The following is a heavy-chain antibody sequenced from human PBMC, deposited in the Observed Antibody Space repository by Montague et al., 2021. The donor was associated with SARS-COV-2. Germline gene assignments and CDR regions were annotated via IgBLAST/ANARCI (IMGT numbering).Heavy chain of an antibody. CDR2: IYYSGST. Sequence: SETLSLTCTVSGGSISSYYWSWIRQPPGKGLEWIGYIYYSGSTNYNPSLKSRVTISVDTSKNQFSLKLSSVTAADTAVYYCARLSLGYCSGGGCFDAFDIWGQGTMVTVSS. V-gene: IGHV4-59*01. D-gene: IGHD2-15*01. CDR1: GGSISSYY. J-gene: IGHJ3*02. CDR3: ARLSLGYCSGGGCFDAFDI.